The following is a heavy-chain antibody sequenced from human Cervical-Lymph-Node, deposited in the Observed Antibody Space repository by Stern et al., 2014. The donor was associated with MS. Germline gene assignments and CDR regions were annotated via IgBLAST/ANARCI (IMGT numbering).Heavy chain of an antibody. CDR3: ARWSVACDH. D-gene: IGHD2-21*01. CDR2: IYPGDSDI. CDR1: GYNFINYW. V-gene: IGHV5-51*03. J-gene: IGHJ4*02. Sequence: EVQLVEYGTEVKEPGESLKISCKTSGYNFINYWIAWVRQVPGKGLEWIGIIYPGDSDIRYSPSFQGHVTMSVDKSKTTAYLQWKSLKASDSAVYYCARWSVACDHWGQGALITVSS.